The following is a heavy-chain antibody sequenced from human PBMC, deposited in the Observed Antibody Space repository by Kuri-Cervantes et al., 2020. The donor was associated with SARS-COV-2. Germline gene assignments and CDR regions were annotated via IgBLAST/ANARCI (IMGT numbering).Heavy chain of an antibody. Sequence: GGSLRLSCAASGFTFSSYWMHWVRQAPGKGLVWVSRINSDGSSTSYADSVKGRFTISRDNAKNSLYLQRNSLRAEDTAVYYCARVPNVVPAAIGGGYWGQGTLVTVSS. V-gene: IGHV3-74*01. CDR3: ARVPNVVPAAIGGGY. J-gene: IGHJ4*02. CDR2: INSDGSST. CDR1: GFTFSSYW. D-gene: IGHD2-2*02.